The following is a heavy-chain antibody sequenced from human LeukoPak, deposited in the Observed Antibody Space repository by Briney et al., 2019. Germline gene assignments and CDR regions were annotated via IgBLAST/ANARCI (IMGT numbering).Heavy chain of an antibody. CDR1: GFTFSSYA. V-gene: IGHV3-23*01. CDR2: ISGSGGST. J-gene: IGHJ4*02. CDR3: VKPSLVSNYGCFDY. Sequence: GGSLRLSCAASGFTFSSYAMSWVRQAPGKGLEWGSAISGSGGSTYYADSVKGRFTISRDNSKNTLYLQMNSVTAEDTAVYACVKPSLVSNYGCFDYWGQGTLVTVSS. D-gene: IGHD4-17*01.